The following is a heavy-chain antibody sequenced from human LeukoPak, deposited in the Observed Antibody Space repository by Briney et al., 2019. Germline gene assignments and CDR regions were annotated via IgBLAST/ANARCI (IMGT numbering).Heavy chain of an antibody. J-gene: IGHJ6*02. CDR3: ARDEVVAAPNYFGMVV. D-gene: IGHD2-15*01. V-gene: IGHV1-8*01. CDR2: MNPNSGNT. Sequence: GASVTVSCKASGYTFTSYDVNWVRQATGQGLGWMGWMNPNSGNTGLAQKFQGRVTLTRDTSLSTAYMELSNLRSDDTAVYYCARDEVVAAPNYFGMVVWGQGTTVSVSS. CDR1: GYTFTSYD.